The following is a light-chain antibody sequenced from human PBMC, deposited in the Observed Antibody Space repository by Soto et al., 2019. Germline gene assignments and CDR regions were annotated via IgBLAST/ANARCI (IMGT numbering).Light chain of an antibody. Sequence: EIVLTQSPGTLSLSPGERATLSCRASQSISSRYLDWYQQKPGQAPRLLMCGASSRATGIPDRFRGSGSGTDVALTISSLEPEDFAVYYFHQYGSSPPFTFGPGTKVDIK. J-gene: IGKJ3*01. CDR1: QSISSRY. CDR2: GAS. CDR3: HQYGSSPPFT. V-gene: IGKV3-20*01.